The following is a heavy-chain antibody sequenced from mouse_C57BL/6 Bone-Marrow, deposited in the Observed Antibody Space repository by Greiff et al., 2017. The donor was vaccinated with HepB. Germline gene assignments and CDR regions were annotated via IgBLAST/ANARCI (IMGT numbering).Heavy chain of an antibody. CDR2: ISSGGDYI. J-gene: IGHJ2*01. D-gene: IGHD1-1*01. CDR1: GFTFSSYA. V-gene: IGHV5-9-1*02. CDR3: TRDPVLL. Sequence: EVKVEESGEGLVKPGGSLKLSCAASGFTFSSYAMSWVRQTPEKRLEWVAYISSGGDYIYYADTVKGRFTISRDNARNTLYLQMSSLKSEDTAMYYCTRDPVLLGGQGTTLTVSS.